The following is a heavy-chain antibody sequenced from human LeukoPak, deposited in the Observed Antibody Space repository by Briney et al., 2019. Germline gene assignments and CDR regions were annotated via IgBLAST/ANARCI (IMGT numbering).Heavy chain of an antibody. D-gene: IGHD6-19*01. J-gene: IGHJ5*02. CDR2: IFYSGTT. CDR3: ARVVSHYIAVAGPRFGP. V-gene: IGHV4-59*01. CDR1: GGSISSYY. Sequence: SETLSLTCTVSGGSISSYYWSWIRQPPGKGLEWIGFIFYSGTTNYNPSLKSRVTISVDTSKNQFSLKLSSVTAADTAVYYCARVVSHYIAVAGPRFGPWGQGTLVTVSS.